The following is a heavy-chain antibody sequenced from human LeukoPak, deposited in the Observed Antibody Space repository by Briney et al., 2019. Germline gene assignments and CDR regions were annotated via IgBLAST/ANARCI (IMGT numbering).Heavy chain of an antibody. CDR3: ATIRTIFGVVTLFDY. Sequence: GASVKVSCKASGYTFTSYAMHWVRQAPGQRLEWMGWINAGNGNTKYPQKFQGRVTITRDTSASTAYMELSSLRSEDTAVYYCATIRTIFGVVTLFDYWGQGTLVTVSS. J-gene: IGHJ4*02. V-gene: IGHV1-3*01. CDR2: INAGNGNT. CDR1: GYTFTSYA. D-gene: IGHD3-3*01.